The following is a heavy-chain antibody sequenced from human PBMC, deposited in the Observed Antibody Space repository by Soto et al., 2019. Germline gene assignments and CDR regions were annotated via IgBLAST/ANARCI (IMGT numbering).Heavy chain of an antibody. V-gene: IGHV1-69*13. CDR1: GGTFSSYA. D-gene: IGHD3-3*01. CDR3: ARETRFLEGSMPDYFDY. J-gene: IGHJ4*02. CDR2: IIPIFGTA. Sequence: SVKVSCKASGGTFSSYAISWVRQAPGQGLEWMGGIIPIFGTANYAQKFQGRVTITADESTSTAYMELSSLRSEDTAVYYCARETRFLEGSMPDYFDYWGQGALVTVSS.